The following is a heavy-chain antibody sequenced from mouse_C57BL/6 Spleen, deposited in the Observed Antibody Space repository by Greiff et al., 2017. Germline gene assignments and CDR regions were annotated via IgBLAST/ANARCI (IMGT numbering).Heavy chain of an antibody. D-gene: IGHD2-5*01. CDR1: GFTFSDYG. CDR3: ARDSNSPFAY. V-gene: IGHV5-17*01. Sequence: DVQLQESGGGLVKPGGSLKLSCAASGFTFSDYGMHWVRQAPEKGLEWVAYISSGSSTIYYADTVKGRFTISRDNAKSTLFLQMSSLRSEDTAMYYSARDSNSPFAYWGQGTLVTVSA. CDR2: ISSGSSTI. J-gene: IGHJ3*01.